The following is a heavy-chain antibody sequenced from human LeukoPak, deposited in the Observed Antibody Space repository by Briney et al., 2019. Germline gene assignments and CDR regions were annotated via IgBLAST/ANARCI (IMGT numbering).Heavy chain of an antibody. V-gene: IGHV4-30-2*01. D-gene: IGHD2-15*01. Sequence: PSQTLSLTCTVSGGSISSGGYYWSWTRQPPGKGLEWIGYIYHSGSTYYNPSLKSRVTISVDTSKNQFSLKLSSVTAADTAVYYCARVSRSAARLFDPWGQGTLVTVSS. CDR2: IYHSGST. CDR1: GGSISSGGYY. J-gene: IGHJ5*02. CDR3: ARVSRSAARLFDP.